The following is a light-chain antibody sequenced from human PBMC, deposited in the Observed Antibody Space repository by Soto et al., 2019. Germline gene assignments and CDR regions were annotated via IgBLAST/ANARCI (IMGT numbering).Light chain of an antibody. J-gene: IGKJ2*01. V-gene: IGKV3-15*01. Sequence: DIVMTQSPATLSVSPGERATLSCRASQSVSTNVAWYQQIPGQIPRLLIYGASTRATGIPVRFSGSGSGTEFTLTISSLQSEDFAVYYCRQYDDGPYTFGQGTKVDIK. CDR3: RQYDDGPYT. CDR2: GAS. CDR1: QSVSTN.